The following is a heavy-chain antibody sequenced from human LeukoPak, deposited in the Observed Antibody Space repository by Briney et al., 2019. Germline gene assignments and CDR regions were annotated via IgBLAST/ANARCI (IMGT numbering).Heavy chain of an antibody. J-gene: IGHJ6*03. CDR2: ISSSGSYI. CDR3: ARGGGQSYYYYYMDV. D-gene: IGHD2-15*01. Sequence: GGSLRLSCVASGFTFSNYSMNWVRQAPGKGLEWVSSISSSGSYIYYADSVKGRFTISRDNTKNSLYLQINSLRAEDTAVYYCARGGGQSYYYYYMDVWGKGTTVTVSS. V-gene: IGHV3-21*01. CDR1: GFTFSNYS.